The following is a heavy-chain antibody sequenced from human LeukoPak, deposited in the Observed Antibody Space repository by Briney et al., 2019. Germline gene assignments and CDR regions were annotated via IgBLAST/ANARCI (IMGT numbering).Heavy chain of an antibody. Sequence: ASVKVSCKASAYTFSSYNIHWVRQAPGQGLEWMGIITPSNGVTSYAWNFRGRITMTRDTSTSTVYMDLNSLKSDDTAVYYCAGEVAATLFFDSWGQGTLVTVSS. J-gene: IGHJ4*02. CDR2: ITPSNGVT. CDR3: AGEVAATLFFDS. CDR1: AYTFSSYN. V-gene: IGHV1-46*01. D-gene: IGHD2-15*01.